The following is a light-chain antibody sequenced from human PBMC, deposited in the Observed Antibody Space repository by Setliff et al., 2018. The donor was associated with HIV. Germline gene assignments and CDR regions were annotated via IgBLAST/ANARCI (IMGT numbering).Light chain of an antibody. CDR2: DAS. Sequence: EIFLTQYPDSLYSSPGERATLSCRANQSVTSTYLAWYQHKPGLPPRLLIYDASTRATGIPDRFSGGGSGTAFTLTINKLQPEDFAVYICQQYGNSPLTFGGGTKVDIK. J-gene: IGKJ4*01. CDR3: QQYGNSPLT. CDR1: QSVTSTY. V-gene: IGKV3D-20*01.